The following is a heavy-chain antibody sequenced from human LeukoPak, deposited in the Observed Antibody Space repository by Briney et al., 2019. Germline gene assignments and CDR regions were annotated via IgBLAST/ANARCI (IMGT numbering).Heavy chain of an antibody. Sequence: ASVKVSCKASGGTFSSYAISWVRQAPGQGLEWMGRIIPILGIANYAQKFQGRVTITADKSTSTAYMELSSLRSEDTAVYYCAREGGSGSYYLYYFDYWGQGTLVTVSS. D-gene: IGHD3-10*01. J-gene: IGHJ4*02. CDR1: GGTFSSYA. CDR2: IIPILGIA. CDR3: AREGGSGSYYLYYFDY. V-gene: IGHV1-69*04.